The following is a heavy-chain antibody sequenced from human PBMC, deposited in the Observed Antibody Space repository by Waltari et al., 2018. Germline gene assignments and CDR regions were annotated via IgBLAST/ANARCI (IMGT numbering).Heavy chain of an antibody. CDR2: INQNGNEK. V-gene: IGHV3-7*01. Sequence: EVQLVESGGGLVQPGGSLRLSCEASGITFRSYWSSWVRQAPGKGLEWVANINQNGNEKFYVDSVKGRFTISRDNAKNSLYLQMISLRAEDTAMYYCATGTGFDYWGQGTLVTVSS. D-gene: IGHD6-13*01. CDR1: GITFRSYW. CDR3: ATGTGFDY. J-gene: IGHJ4*02.